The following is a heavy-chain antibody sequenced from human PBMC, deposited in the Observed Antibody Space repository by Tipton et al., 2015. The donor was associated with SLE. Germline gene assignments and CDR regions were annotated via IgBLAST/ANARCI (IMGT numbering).Heavy chain of an antibody. CDR1: GYTFTSYY. V-gene: IGHV1-2*02. D-gene: IGHD3-22*01. CDR2: LNPNTGTT. CDR3: ARQDYYDSFGQLPGAY. Sequence: QSGPEVKKPGASVKVSCKASGYTFTSYYMHWVRQAPGQGLEWMGWLNPNTGTTKFAQNFQGRVTMTRDTSISTAYMELSRLNSDDTAVYYCARQDYYDSFGQLPGAYWGQGALVTVSS. J-gene: IGHJ4*02.